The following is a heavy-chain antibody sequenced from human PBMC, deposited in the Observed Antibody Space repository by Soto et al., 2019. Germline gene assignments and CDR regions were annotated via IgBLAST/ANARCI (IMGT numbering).Heavy chain of an antibody. Sequence: QITLKESGPTLVKPTQTLTLTCTFSGFSLSTSGVGVGWIRQPPGKALEWLALIYWDDDKRYSPSLKSRLTITKDTSKNQVVLTMTNMDPVDTATYYCAHSQRIMITFGGVIVDRGSYNWFDPWGQGTLVTVSS. CDR3: AHSQRIMITFGGVIVDRGSYNWFDP. CDR2: IYWDDDK. V-gene: IGHV2-5*02. D-gene: IGHD3-16*02. CDR1: GFSLSTSGVG. J-gene: IGHJ5*02.